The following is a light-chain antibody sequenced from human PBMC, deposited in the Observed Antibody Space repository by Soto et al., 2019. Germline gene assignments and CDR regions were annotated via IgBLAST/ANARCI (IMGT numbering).Light chain of an antibody. CDR3: QQYGSLSWT. J-gene: IGKJ1*01. V-gene: IGKV3-20*01. CDR1: QSVSSNY. CDR2: GAS. Sequence: DIVLTQSPGTLSFSPGERATLSCRASQSVSSNYLAWYQQKPGQAPRLLIYGASTRATGVPDRFSGSGSGTDFTLTISRLEPEDFAVYHCQQYGSLSWTFSQGTKVDI.